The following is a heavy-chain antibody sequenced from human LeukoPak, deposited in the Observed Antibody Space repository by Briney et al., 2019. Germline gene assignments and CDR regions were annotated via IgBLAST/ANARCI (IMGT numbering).Heavy chain of an antibody. J-gene: IGHJ5*02. CDR2: INPDGGIT. Sequence: GGSLRPSCAVSGFTFSGYWMHWVRQAPGKGLEWVSRINPDGGITNYPDSVKGRFTISRDNAENTVHLQMNSLRGDDTAVYYCVRGAVGTGVWFDPWGQGTLVTVSS. CDR3: VRGAVGTGVWFDP. D-gene: IGHD1-26*01. V-gene: IGHV3-74*01. CDR1: GFTFSGYW.